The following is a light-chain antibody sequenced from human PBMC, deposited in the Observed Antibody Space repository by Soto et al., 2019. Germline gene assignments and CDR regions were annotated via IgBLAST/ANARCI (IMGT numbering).Light chain of an antibody. CDR1: QSVSSN. CDR3: QQYNNWPPYT. Sequence: EVVMTQSPATLSVSPGERATLSCRASQSVSSNLAWYQQKPGQAPRLLIYGASTRATGIPARFGGSGSGTEFTRTISSLQSEDFGVYYCQQYNNWPPYTFGQGTKLEIK. J-gene: IGKJ2*01. V-gene: IGKV3-15*01. CDR2: GAS.